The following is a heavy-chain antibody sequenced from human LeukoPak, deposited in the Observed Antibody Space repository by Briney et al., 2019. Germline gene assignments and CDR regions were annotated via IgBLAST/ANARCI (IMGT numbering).Heavy chain of an antibody. D-gene: IGHD2-2*01. CDR1: GYTFTSYD. J-gene: IGHJ6*03. CDR3: ARGYGYPMLGYYMDG. CDR2: MNPNSGNT. Sequence: ASVKVSCKASGYTFTSYDINGVRQATGQGREWMGWMNPNSGNTRYAHKFQGRVTITRNTSISTAYMELSSLRSEDTAVYYCARGYGYPMLGYYMDGWGKGTTVTVSS. V-gene: IGHV1-8*03.